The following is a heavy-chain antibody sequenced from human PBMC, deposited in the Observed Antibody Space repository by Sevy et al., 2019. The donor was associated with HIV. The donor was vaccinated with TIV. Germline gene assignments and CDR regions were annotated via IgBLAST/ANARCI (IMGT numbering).Heavy chain of an antibody. CDR1: GFPFNYYA. CDR2: INSDSDTM. J-gene: IGHJ4*02. CDR3: ARERGTYYDTSGYPYLLEAGFDY. Sequence: GGSLRLSCVASGFPFNYYAMNWVRQAPGKGLEWILYINSDSDTMYYGDSVKGRFTISRDNAKNSLYLQMNSLRDEDTRVYYCARERGTYYDTSGYPYLLEAGFDYWGQGTLVTVSS. V-gene: IGHV3-48*02. D-gene: IGHD3-22*01.